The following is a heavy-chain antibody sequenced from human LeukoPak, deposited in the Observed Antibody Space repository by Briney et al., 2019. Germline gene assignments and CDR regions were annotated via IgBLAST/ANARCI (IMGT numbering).Heavy chain of an antibody. D-gene: IGHD3-9*01. V-gene: IGHV1-8*03. CDR1: GYTFTSYD. CDR3: ARGGPNYDILTGYLPLDY. J-gene: IGHJ4*02. Sequence: ASVKVSCKASGYTFTSYDINWVRQATGQGLEWMGWMNPNSGNTGYAQKFQGRVTITRNTSISTAYMELSSLGSEDTAVYYCARGGPNYDILTGYLPLDYWGQGTLVTVSS. CDR2: MNPNSGNT.